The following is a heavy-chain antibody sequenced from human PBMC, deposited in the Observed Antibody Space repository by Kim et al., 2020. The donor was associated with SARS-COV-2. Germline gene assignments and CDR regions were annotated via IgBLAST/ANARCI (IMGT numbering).Heavy chain of an antibody. CDR3: ARGRGLMPSFFYNGVDV. V-gene: IGHV4-61*02. D-gene: IGHD2-2*01. J-gene: IGHJ6*02. CDR2: VYTNGNN. CDR1: GGSINSGTYF. Sequence: SETLSLTCTASGGSINSGTYFWTWIRQPAGKGLEWLGRVYTNGNNYYNPSLNRRFTITLNTSNTLYSLDVTSVTAADTAVYYCARGRGLMPSFFYNGVDVWGQGTTVTVSS.